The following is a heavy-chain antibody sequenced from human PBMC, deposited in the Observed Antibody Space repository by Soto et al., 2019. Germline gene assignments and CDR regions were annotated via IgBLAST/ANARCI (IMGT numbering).Heavy chain of an antibody. J-gene: IGHJ4*02. Sequence: EVQLLESGGGLVQLGGSLRLSCAASAFTFSSYAMSWVRQAPGKGLEWVSAISGSGGSTYYADSVKGRFTISRDNSKNTLYLQMNSLRAEDTAVYYCAKDPTRVLRFLEWFPEVDYWGQGTLVTVSS. D-gene: IGHD3-3*01. CDR2: ISGSGGST. V-gene: IGHV3-23*01. CDR3: AKDPTRVLRFLEWFPEVDY. CDR1: AFTFSSYA.